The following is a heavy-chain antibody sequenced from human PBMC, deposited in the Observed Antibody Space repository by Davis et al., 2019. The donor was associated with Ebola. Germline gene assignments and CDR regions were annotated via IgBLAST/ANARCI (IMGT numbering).Heavy chain of an antibody. CDR2: ISGSGGST. J-gene: IGHJ4*02. CDR1: GFTFSSYA. V-gene: IGHV3-23*01. CDR3: ARRRGDYIDPLTDS. Sequence: GESLNLSCAASGFTFSSYAMSWVRQAPGKGLEWVSAISGSGGSTYYADSVKGRFTISRDNSKNTLYLQMNSLRAEDTAVYYCARRRGDYIDPLTDSWGQGTLVTVSS. D-gene: IGHD4-17*01.